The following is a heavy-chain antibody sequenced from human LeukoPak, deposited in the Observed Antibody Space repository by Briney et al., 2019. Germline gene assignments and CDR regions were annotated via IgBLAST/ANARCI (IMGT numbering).Heavy chain of an antibody. J-gene: IGHJ5*02. CDR2: IYPGDSDT. CDR3: ARTPIAAAGTGWFDP. CDR1: GYSFTSYW. V-gene: IGHV5-51*01. Sequence: GESLKISCKGSGYSFTSYWIGWVRQMPGKGLEWMGIIYPGDSDTRYSPSFQGQVTNSADKSISTAYLQWSSLKASDTAMYYCARTPIAAAGTGWFDPWGQGTLVTVSS. D-gene: IGHD6-13*01.